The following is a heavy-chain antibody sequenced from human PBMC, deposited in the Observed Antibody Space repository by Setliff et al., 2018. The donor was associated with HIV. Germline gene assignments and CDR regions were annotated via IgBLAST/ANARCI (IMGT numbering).Heavy chain of an antibody. D-gene: IGHD7-27*01. Sequence: GASVKVSCKASGYSFPDFFTHWVRQAPGQGLEWMGWISPRIGDTRIAKTFRGRVTMTRDTSLNTASVEVSGLRSDDTAVYFCARQLSNSLDFWGQGTLVTVSS. CDR3: ARQLSNSLDF. CDR2: ISPRIGDT. V-gene: IGHV1-2*02. J-gene: IGHJ4*02. CDR1: GYSFPDFF.